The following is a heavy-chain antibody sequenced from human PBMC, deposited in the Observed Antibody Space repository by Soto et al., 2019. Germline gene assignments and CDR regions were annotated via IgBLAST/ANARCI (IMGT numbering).Heavy chain of an antibody. J-gene: IGHJ3*02. CDR1: GFTFSTYA. Sequence: GGSLRLSCAASGFTFSTYAMTWVRQGPGKGLEYLSAISGSGDTTYYPDSVRGRFTISRDNSKNTLYLQMNSLRAEDTAVYYCAKDREVIGMVDAFDIRGQGTMVTVSS. CDR2: ISGSGDTT. CDR3: AKDREVIGMVDAFDI. D-gene: IGHD2-15*01. V-gene: IGHV3-23*01.